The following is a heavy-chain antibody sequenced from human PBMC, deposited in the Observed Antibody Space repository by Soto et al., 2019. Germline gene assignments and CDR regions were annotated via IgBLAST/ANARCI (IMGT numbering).Heavy chain of an antibody. CDR1: GFTFSSYA. Sequence: VGSLRLSYAASGFTFSSYAISCVSQAPGKGLEWVSAISGSGGSTYYADSVKGRFTISRDNSKNTLYLQMNSLRAEDTAVYYCAKVGYYDILTGRIDYWGQGTLVTVSS. V-gene: IGHV3-23*01. CDR3: AKVGYYDILTGRIDY. D-gene: IGHD3-9*01. J-gene: IGHJ4*02. CDR2: ISGSGGST.